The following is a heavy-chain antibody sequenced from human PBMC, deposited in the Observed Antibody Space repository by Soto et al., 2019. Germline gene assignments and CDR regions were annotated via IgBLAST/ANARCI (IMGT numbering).Heavy chain of an antibody. Sequence: SLRLSCAASGFTFSSYAMSWVRQAPGKGLEWVSAISGSGGSTYYADSVKGRFTISRDNSKNTLYLQMNSLRAEDTAVYYCAKDHQRGSYRAFGFDYWGQGTLVTVSS. CDR2: ISGSGGST. CDR3: AKDHQRGSYRAFGFDY. CDR1: GFTFSSYA. J-gene: IGHJ4*02. V-gene: IGHV3-23*01. D-gene: IGHD1-26*01.